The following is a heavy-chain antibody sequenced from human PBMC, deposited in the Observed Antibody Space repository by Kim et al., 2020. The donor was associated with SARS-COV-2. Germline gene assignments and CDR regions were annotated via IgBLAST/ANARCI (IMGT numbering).Heavy chain of an antibody. Sequence: GGSLRLSCAASGFTVSSNYMSWVRQAPGKGLEWVSVIYSGGSTYYADSVKGRFTISRDNSKNTLYLQMNSLRAEDTAVYYCARDPPIYGGYDSRGPQSNWGQGTLVTVSS. V-gene: IGHV3-53*01. J-gene: IGHJ4*02. CDR3: ARDPPIYGGYDSRGPQSN. D-gene: IGHD5-12*01. CDR1: GFTVSSNY. CDR2: IYSGGST.